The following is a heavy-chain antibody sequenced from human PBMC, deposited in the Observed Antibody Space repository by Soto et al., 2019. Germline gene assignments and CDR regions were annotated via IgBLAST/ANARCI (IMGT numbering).Heavy chain of an antibody. CDR3: ARALSSAAGFYFDF. D-gene: IGHD6-13*01. Sequence: SETLSLTCTVSGGSISSYYWSWIRQPAGKGMEWIGRIHTTDGTNYNPSLKSRVTMSIDTSNNQFSLKLSSLTAADTAVYYCARALSSAAGFYFDFWGQGTLVTVSS. CDR1: GGSISSYY. V-gene: IGHV4-4*07. J-gene: IGHJ4*02. CDR2: IHTTDGT.